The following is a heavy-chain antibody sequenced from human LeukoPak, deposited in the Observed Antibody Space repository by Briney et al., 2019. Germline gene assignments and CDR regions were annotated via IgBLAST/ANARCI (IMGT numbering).Heavy chain of an antibody. D-gene: IGHD2-2*01. Sequence: SSETLSLTCTVSGGSITTSSYYWGWIRQPPGKGLEWIGIIYYSGSTYYNPSLKGRVTISVDTSKNQFSLKLSSVTAADTAVYYCARAIRARYFDLWGRGTLVTVSS. CDR3: ARAIRARYFDL. J-gene: IGHJ2*01. CDR2: IYYSGST. V-gene: IGHV4-39*01. CDR1: GGSITTSSYY.